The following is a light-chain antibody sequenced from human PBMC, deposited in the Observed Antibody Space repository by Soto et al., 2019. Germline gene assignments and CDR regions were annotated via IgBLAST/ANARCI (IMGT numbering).Light chain of an antibody. CDR1: QSVRSS. V-gene: IGKV3-11*01. CDR2: DAS. Sequence: EIVLTQSPDTLSLSPGERATLSCRASQSVRSSLAWYQQKPGQAPRLLIYDASNRATGIPARFSGSGSGTDFTLTISSLAPEDFAVYYCQQRSNWPPDVTFGPGTKVDIK. J-gene: IGKJ3*01. CDR3: QQRSNWPPDVT.